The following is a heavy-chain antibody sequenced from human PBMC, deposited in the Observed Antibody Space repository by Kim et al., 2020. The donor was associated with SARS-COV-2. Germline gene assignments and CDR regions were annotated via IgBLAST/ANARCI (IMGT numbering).Heavy chain of an antibody. CDR1: GGTFSSYA. Sequence: SVKVSCKASGGTFSSYAISWVRQAPGQGLEWMGGIIPIFGTANYAQKFQGRVTITADESTSTAYMELSSLRSEDTAVYYCARALGYCSSTSCPFFDYWGQGTLVTVSS. D-gene: IGHD2-2*01. J-gene: IGHJ4*02. V-gene: IGHV1-69*13. CDR2: IIPIFGTA. CDR3: ARALGYCSSTSCPFFDY.